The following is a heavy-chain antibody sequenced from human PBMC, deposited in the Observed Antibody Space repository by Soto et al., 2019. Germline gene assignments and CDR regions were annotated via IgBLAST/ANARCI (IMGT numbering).Heavy chain of an antibody. Sequence: PSETLSLTCTVSGGSISSYYWSWIRQPPGKGLEWIGYISYSGSTNYNPSLKSRVTISVDANKNQLSLKLSSVTAADTAMYYCARVGRYCSATRCYACDHWGQGTLVTVSS. CDR1: GGSISSYY. CDR2: ISYSGST. D-gene: IGHD2-2*01. J-gene: IGHJ4*02. V-gene: IGHV4-59*01. CDR3: ARVGRYCSATRCYACDH.